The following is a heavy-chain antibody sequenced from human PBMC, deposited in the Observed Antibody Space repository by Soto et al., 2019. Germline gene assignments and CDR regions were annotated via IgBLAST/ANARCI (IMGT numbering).Heavy chain of an antibody. V-gene: IGHV1-18*01. J-gene: IGHJ6*02. Sequence: QVQLVQSGPEVKKPGASVRVSCKASNYIFTSFGISWVRQAPGQGLEWMGWISAYSGETKSAQSLQGRLTMTTDTSTTTAYMEMRGLKSDDTAVYYCARRTRWNDGGYHEYAMDVWGQGTTVTVSS. CDR2: ISAYSGET. CDR1: NYIFTSFG. D-gene: IGHD1-1*01. CDR3: ARRTRWNDGGYHEYAMDV.